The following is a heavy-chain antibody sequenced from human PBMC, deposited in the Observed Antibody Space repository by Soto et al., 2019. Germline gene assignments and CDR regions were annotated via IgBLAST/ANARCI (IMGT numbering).Heavy chain of an antibody. J-gene: IGHJ3*02. CDR3: ARTPEHRENYYDSSGYYPQGAFDI. V-gene: IGHV4-59*01. D-gene: IGHD3-22*01. Sequence: PSETLSLTCTVSGGSISSYYWRWIRQPPGKGLEWIGYIYYSGGTNYNPSLKSRVTIPVDTSKNQFSLKLSSVTAADTAVYYCARTPEHRENYYDSSGYYPQGAFDIGGQGTMVTVSS. CDR1: GGSISSYY. CDR2: IYYSGGT.